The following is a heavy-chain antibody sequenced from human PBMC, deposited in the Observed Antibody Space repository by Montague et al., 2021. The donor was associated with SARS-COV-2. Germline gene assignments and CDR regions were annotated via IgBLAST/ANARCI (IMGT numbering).Heavy chain of an antibody. Sequence: SLRLSCAASGFTFSSYALHWVRPAPGKGPEWVAVISQNGRNKQFGDSAKGRATISRDNSKNTLYLQVDSLRTDDTAVYYCAREPKPVGYSYGYTFFDYWGQGTLVTVSS. CDR2: ISQNGRNK. D-gene: IGHD5-18*01. J-gene: IGHJ4*02. CDR3: AREPKPVGYSYGYTFFDY. V-gene: IGHV3-30*03. CDR1: GFTFSSYA.